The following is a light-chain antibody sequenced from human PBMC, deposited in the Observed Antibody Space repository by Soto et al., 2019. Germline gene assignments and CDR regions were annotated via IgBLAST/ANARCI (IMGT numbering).Light chain of an antibody. V-gene: IGKV1-5*03. Sequence: DIQMTQSPSTLSASVGDRVTITCRASQSISSWLAWYQQKPGKAPKLLIYKASSLESGVPSRFSGSGSGTEFTLTVTSLQPEDFATYYCQQSYSAPRTFGQGTKVDIK. J-gene: IGKJ1*01. CDR3: QQSYSAPRT. CDR2: KAS. CDR1: QSISSW.